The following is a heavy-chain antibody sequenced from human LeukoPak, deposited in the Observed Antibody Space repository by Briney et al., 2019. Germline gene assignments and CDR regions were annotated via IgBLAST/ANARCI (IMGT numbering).Heavy chain of an antibody. Sequence: PSETLSLTCTVSGGSISSYYWSWIRQPPGKGLEWIVYIYYSGISHYNPSLRSRLTISVDTSKNQFSLKLSSVTAADTAVYYCARQIGVLAAAYDYWGQGALVTVSS. CDR3: ARQIGVLAAAYDY. D-gene: IGHD6-13*01. V-gene: IGHV4-59*08. J-gene: IGHJ4*02. CDR1: GGSISSYY. CDR2: IYYSGIS.